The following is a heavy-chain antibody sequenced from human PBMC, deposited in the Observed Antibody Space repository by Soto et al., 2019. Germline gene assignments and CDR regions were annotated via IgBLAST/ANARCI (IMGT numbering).Heavy chain of an antibody. D-gene: IGHD3-3*01. Sequence: QITLKESGPTLVKPTQTLTLTCTFSGFSLTTSGVGVGWIRQPPGKALEWLALIYWDDDKRYRPSLGSRLTITKDTSKNQVVLAMTNMDPVDTATYYCGVIIYGMDVWGQGTTVTVSS. CDR3: GVIIYGMDV. V-gene: IGHV2-5*02. CDR2: IYWDDDK. CDR1: GFSLTTSGVG. J-gene: IGHJ6*02.